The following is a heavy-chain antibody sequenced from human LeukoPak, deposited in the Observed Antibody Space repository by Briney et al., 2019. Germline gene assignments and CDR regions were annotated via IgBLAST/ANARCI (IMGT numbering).Heavy chain of an antibody. Sequence: SETLSLTCTVSGGSISSYYWSWIRQPAGKGLEWIGRIYTSGSTNYNPSLKSRVTMSVDTSKNQFSLKLSSVTAADTAVYYCAAGRVVVITTDYYYYMDVWGKGTTVTISS. J-gene: IGHJ6*03. CDR2: IYTSGST. D-gene: IGHD3-22*01. V-gene: IGHV4-4*07. CDR1: GGSISSYY. CDR3: AAGRVVVITTDYYYYMDV.